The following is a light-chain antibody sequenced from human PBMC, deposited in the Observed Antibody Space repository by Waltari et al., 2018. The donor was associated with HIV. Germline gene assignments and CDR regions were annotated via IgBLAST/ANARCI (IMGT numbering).Light chain of an antibody. Sequence: QSALTQPPSVSGSPGQPVTISCTGTSSDVGSYNRVSWYQPPPGTAPKLMIYEVSNRPSGVPDRFSGSKSGNTASLTISGLQAEDEADYYCSSYTSSSTYVVFGGGTKLTVL. CDR1: SSDVGSYNR. CDR2: EVS. J-gene: IGLJ2*01. V-gene: IGLV2-18*02. CDR3: SSYTSSSTYVV.